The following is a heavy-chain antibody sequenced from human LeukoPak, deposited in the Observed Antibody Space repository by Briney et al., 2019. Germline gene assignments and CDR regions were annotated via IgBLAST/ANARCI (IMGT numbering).Heavy chain of an antibody. CDR1: GGSISPYY. D-gene: IGHD3-16*01. Sequence: SETLSLTCSVSGGSISPYYWNWLRQPPGKGLEWIGSIYDSGSTYYNPSLKSRVTISVDTSKNQFSLKLNSVTAADTAVYYCARHYGPWGQGTLVTVSS. CDR2: IYDSGST. J-gene: IGHJ5*02. V-gene: IGHV4-59*05. CDR3: ARHYGP.